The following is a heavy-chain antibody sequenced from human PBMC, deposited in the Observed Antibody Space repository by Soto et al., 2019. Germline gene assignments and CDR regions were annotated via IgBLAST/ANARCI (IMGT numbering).Heavy chain of an antibody. Sequence: LKISCKVSGYXFTSYCISWVRQMPGKCLEWMGRIDPSDSYTNYSPSFQGHVTISSDKSISTAYLQWSSLKASETAMYYCARLPFPSVVPAVVDPFWGQGTLVTVSS. CDR2: IDPSDSYT. CDR1: GYXFTSYC. CDR3: ARLPFPSVVPAVVDPF. J-gene: IGHJ4*02. D-gene: IGHD2-2*01. V-gene: IGHV5-10-1*01.